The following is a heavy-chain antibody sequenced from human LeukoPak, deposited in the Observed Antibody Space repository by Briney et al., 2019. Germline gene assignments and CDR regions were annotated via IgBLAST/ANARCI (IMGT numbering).Heavy chain of an antibody. CDR2: ISWNSGSI. Sequence: GGSLRLSCAASGFTFDDYAMPWVRQAPGKGLEWVSGISWNSGSIGYADSVKGRFTISRANAKNSLYLQMNSLRAEDTALYYCAKVFSSSDFWSGYFAFDIWGQGTMVTVSS. CDR3: AKVFSSSDFWSGYFAFDI. V-gene: IGHV3-9*01. D-gene: IGHD3-3*01. J-gene: IGHJ3*02. CDR1: GFTFDDYA.